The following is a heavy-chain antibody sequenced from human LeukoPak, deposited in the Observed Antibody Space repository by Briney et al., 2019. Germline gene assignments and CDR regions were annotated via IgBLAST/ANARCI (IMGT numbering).Heavy chain of an antibody. V-gene: IGHV3-23*01. CDR1: GFTFSSYA. CDR2: ISGGGGST. CDR3: ATGMENYDGSGYYSYFQH. J-gene: IGHJ1*01. D-gene: IGHD3-22*01. Sequence: GGSLRLSCAASGFTFSSYALSWDRQAPGKGLEWVSVISGGGGSTYYADSVKGRFTISRDNSKNTLFLQMNSLRVEDTAVYYCATGMENYDGSGYYSYFQHWGQGTLVTVSS.